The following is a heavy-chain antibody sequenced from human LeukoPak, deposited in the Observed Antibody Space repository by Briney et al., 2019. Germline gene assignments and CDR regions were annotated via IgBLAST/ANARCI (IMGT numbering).Heavy chain of an antibody. J-gene: IGHJ6*03. Sequence: KSSETLSLTCTVSGGSISSSSYYWGWIRQPPGKGLEWIGSIYYSGSTYYSPSLKSRVTISVDTSKNQFSLKLSSVTAADTAVYYCARSVEGYCSGGSCYSYYYYMDVWGKGTTVTVSS. V-gene: IGHV4-39*07. CDR3: ARSVEGYCSGGSCYSYYYYMDV. CDR2: IYYSGST. D-gene: IGHD2-15*01. CDR1: GGSISSSSYY.